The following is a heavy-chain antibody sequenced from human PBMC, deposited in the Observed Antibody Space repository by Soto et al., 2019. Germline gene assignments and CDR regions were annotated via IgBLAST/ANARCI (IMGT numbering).Heavy chain of an antibody. CDR1: GFTFSSYA. V-gene: IGHV3-23*01. J-gene: IGHJ4*02. CDR2: ISGSGGST. D-gene: IGHD6-19*01. Sequence: GGSLRLSCAASGFTFSSYAMSWVRQAPGKGLEWVSAISGSGGSTYYADSVKGRFTISRNNSKNTLYLQMNSLRAEDTAVYYCATTQIDSSGWYVPSYWGQGTLVTVSS. CDR3: ATTQIDSSGWYVPSY.